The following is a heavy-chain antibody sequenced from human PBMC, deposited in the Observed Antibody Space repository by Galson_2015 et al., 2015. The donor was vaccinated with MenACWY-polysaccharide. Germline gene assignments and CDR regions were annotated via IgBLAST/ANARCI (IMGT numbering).Heavy chain of an antibody. J-gene: IGHJ5*02. CDR3: AGREARGRFDP. D-gene: IGHD3-16*01. Sequence: TLSLTCTVSGGSISSSTYNCVWIRQPPGKGLEWIGTVYSSGSTYYNPSLKSRVTLSVDTSKNQFSLSLSSVTAADTAVFYCAGREARGRFDPWGQGTLVTVSS. CDR1: GGSISSSTYN. CDR2: VYSSGST. V-gene: IGHV4-39*01.